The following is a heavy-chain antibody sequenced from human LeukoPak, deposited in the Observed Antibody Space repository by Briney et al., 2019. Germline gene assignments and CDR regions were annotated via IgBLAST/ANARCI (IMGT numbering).Heavy chain of an antibody. CDR2: IYVDGRTT. CDR3: IRDFRSADL. J-gene: IGHJ5*02. Sequence: GGSLRLSCVASGFTFSNYWMHWVRQPPGKGLVWVSRIYVDGRTTNYADSVKGRFTISRDNAKNTVYLEMNSLSVEDTATYYCIRDFRSADLWGQGTLITVTS. CDR1: GFTFSNYW. V-gene: IGHV3-74*01.